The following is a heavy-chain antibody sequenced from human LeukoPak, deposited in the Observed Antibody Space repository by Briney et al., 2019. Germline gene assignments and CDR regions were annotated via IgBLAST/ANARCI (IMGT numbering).Heavy chain of an antibody. CDR2: IKQDGSEK. CDR1: GFTFSRDW. J-gene: IGHJ4*02. V-gene: IGHV3-7*01. CDR3: ARDYGEGGYYFDY. Sequence: GGSLRLSCAASGFTFSRDWMTWVRQAPGKGLEWVANIKQDGSEKYYVDSVKGRFTISRDNAKNTLYLQMNSLRAEDTAVYYCARDYGEGGYYFDYWGQGTLVTVSS. D-gene: IGHD4-17*01.